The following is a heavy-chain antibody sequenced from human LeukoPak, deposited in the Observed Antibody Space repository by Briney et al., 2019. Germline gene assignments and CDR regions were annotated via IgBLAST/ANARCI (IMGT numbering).Heavy chain of an antibody. Sequence: GGSLRLSCAASGVTFSSYGMHWVRQAPGKGLEWVAVISYDGSNKYYADSVKRRFTISRDNSKNTLYLQMNSLRAEDTAVYYCAKDRAGATFRADWFDPWGQGTLVTVSS. V-gene: IGHV3-30*18. CDR2: ISYDGSNK. CDR3: AKDRAGATFRADWFDP. CDR1: GVTFSSYG. D-gene: IGHD1-26*01. J-gene: IGHJ5*02.